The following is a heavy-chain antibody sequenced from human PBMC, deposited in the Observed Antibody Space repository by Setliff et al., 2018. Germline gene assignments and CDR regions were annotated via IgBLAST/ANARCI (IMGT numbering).Heavy chain of an antibody. CDR3: ARLPDGSPADY. Sequence: ETLSLTCTVSGGSISSTNYHWGWIRQPPGKGLEWIGSIYYTGSDYYNPSLKSRLTISVDTSKNQFSLKLASVTAADTAVYYCARLPDGSPADYWGQGTLVTV. D-gene: IGHD1-26*01. CDR2: IYYTGSD. CDR1: GGSISSTNYH. V-gene: IGHV4-39*01. J-gene: IGHJ4*02.